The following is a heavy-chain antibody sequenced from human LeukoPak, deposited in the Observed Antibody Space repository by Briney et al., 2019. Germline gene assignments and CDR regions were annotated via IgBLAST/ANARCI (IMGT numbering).Heavy chain of an antibody. CDR2: ISYSGST. J-gene: IGHJ3*02. Sequence: SETLSLTCTVSDDSFSTLYWTWIPQPPGNEREGFGYISYSGSTNYNPSLKSRVTISVDTSKKQFSLKMNSVTAADTAVYYCARDPTTVTKGFDIWGQGTLVTVSS. CDR1: DDSFSTLY. V-gene: IGHV4-59*11. CDR3: ARDPTTVTKGFDI. D-gene: IGHD4-17*01.